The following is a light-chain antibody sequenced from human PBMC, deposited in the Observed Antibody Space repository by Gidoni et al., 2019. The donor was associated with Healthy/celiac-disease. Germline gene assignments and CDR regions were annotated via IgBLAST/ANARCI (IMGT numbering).Light chain of an antibody. CDR2: RNN. Sequence: QSVLTHPPSASGTPGQRVTIPCSGSSSNIGRNYVYWYQQLPGTAPKLLIYRNNQRPSGVPDRFSGSKSGTSASLAISGLRSEDEADYYCAAWDDSLSGPVFGGGTKLTVL. CDR3: AAWDDSLSGPV. J-gene: IGLJ3*02. CDR1: SSNIGRNY. V-gene: IGLV1-47*01.